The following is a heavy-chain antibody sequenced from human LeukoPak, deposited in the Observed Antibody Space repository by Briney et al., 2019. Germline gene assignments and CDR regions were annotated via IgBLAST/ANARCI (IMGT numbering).Heavy chain of an antibody. V-gene: IGHV1-2*02. CDR2: INPNSGGT. D-gene: IGHD1-26*01. CDR3: AVFPGIVGGTPLRNDAFDI. J-gene: IGHJ3*02. CDR1: GYTFTDYY. Sequence: ASVKVSCKASGYTFTDYYMHWVRQAPGQGLEWMGWINPNSGGTNYTQKFQGRVAMTRDTSISTAYMELSRLRSDDTAVYYCAVFPGIVGGTPLRNDAFDIWGQGTMVTVSS.